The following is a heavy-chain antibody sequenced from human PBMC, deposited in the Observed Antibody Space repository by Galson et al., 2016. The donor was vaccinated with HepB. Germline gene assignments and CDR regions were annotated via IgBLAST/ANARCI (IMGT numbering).Heavy chain of an antibody. Sequence: PALVKPTQTLTLTCTVSGFSLTTSEMCVSWIRQPPGKAPEWLALIDWDGDKFYGTSLKTRVTISRDTAENQVVLTMTNVEPVDTATYYCARTRKPLGHCTKGWFGSWGQGTPVTVSS. J-gene: IGHJ5*01. CDR2: IDWDGDK. D-gene: IGHD2-8*01. CDR1: GFSLTTSEMC. V-gene: IGHV2-70*01. CDR3: ARTRKPLGHCTKGWFGS.